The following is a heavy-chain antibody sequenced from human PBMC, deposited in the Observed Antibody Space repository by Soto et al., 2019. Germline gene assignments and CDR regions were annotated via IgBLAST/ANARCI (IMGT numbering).Heavy chain of an antibody. D-gene: IGHD3-22*01. V-gene: IGHV3-30*18. J-gene: IGHJ4*02. Sequence: GGSLRLSCAASGFTFSSYGMHWVRQAPGKGLEWVAVISYDGSNKYYADSVKGRFTISRDNSKNTLYLQMNSLRAEDTAVYYCAKDPANYDSRPANIDYWGQGTLVTVSS. CDR2: ISYDGSNK. CDR1: GFTFSSYG. CDR3: AKDPANYDSRPANIDY.